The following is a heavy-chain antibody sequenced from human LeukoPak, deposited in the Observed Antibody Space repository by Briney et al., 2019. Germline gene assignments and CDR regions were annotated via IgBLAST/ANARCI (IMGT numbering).Heavy chain of an antibody. Sequence: PSETLSLTCAVYGGSFSGYYWSWIRQPPGKGLEWIGGINHSGSTNYNPPLKSRVTISVDTSKNQFSLKLSSVTAADTAVYYCARKVKGDFWSGYLGNWFDPWGQGTLVTVSS. J-gene: IGHJ5*02. CDR3: ARKVKGDFWSGYLGNWFDP. CDR2: INHSGST. CDR1: GGSFSGYY. D-gene: IGHD3-3*01. V-gene: IGHV4-34*01.